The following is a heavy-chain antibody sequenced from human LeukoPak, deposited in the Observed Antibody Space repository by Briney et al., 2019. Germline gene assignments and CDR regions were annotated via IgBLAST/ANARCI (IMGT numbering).Heavy chain of an antibody. CDR2: ISRDGTLQ. J-gene: IGHJ3*02. D-gene: IGHD6-13*01. Sequence: GGSLRLSCAASGFTFNNYAMHWVRQAPGEGLEWVAVISRDGTLQYYADSVKGRLTISRDNSQNTLYLHMNSLSTEDTALYYCARAVPAPGTPENAFDIWGQGTMVTVSS. V-gene: IGHV3-30*04. CDR1: GFTFNNYA. CDR3: ARAVPAPGTPENAFDI.